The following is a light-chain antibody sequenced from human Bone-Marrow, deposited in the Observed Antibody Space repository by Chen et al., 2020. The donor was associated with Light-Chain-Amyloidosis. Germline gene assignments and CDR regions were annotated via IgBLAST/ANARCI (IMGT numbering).Light chain of an antibody. V-gene: IGLV2-14*01. CDR1: SSDVGDDNH. Sequence: QSAPTQPASVSGSPGPSITISCTGTSSDVGDDNHVSWYQQHPDKAPKLMIYEVTNRPSWVPDRFSGSKSDNTASLTISGLQTEDEADYFCSSYTITNTLVFGSGTRVTVL. CDR3: SSYTITNTLV. J-gene: IGLJ1*01. CDR2: EVT.